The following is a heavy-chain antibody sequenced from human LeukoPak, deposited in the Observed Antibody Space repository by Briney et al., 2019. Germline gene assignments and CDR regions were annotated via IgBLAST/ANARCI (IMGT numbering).Heavy chain of an antibody. Sequence: SETLSLTCAVYGGPFSGYYWSWIRQPPGKGLEWIGEINHSGSTNYNPSLKSRVTISVDTSKNQFSLKLSSVTAADTAVYYCARGIITMVRGVIIYYYGMDVWGQGTTVTVSS. V-gene: IGHV4-34*01. CDR2: INHSGST. J-gene: IGHJ6*02. CDR1: GGPFSGYY. CDR3: ARGIITMVRGVIIYYYGMDV. D-gene: IGHD3-10*01.